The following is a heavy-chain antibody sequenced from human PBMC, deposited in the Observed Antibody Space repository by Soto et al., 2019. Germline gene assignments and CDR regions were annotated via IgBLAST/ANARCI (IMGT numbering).Heavy chain of an antibody. J-gene: IGHJ6*02. CDR1: GGTFSDYR. D-gene: IGHD2-15*01. CDR2: ILPVFGTS. V-gene: IGHV1-69*06. CDR3: ARGLKGWHCYFELYV. Sequence: QVQLEKSGAEVKKPGSSVKVSCRASGGTFSDYRISWVRQTPGQGLEWMGGILPVFGTSDYAQKFQGRVTITVNKSTSTAYMELRSLTPDYTGVYCCARGLKGWHCYFELYVWGRGTTVNVFS.